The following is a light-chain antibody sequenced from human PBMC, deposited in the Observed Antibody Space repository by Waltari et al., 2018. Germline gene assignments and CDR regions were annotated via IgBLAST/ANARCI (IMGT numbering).Light chain of an antibody. CDR2: GDH. Sequence: QSVLTQPPSASGTPGQRVTVSCSGRTSNVGSKPVSWFQQLPGAAPRLLIWGDHQRASGVPDRFSGAKSGTSASLAISGLQSEDEADYYCASWDDSLSAWVFGGGTKLTVL. CDR3: ASWDDSLSAWV. CDR1: TSNVGSKP. J-gene: IGLJ3*02. V-gene: IGLV1-44*01.